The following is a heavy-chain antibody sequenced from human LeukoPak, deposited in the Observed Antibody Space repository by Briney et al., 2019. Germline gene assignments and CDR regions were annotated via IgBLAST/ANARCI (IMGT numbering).Heavy chain of an antibody. V-gene: IGHV3-13*01. D-gene: IGHD5-18*01. J-gene: IGHJ4*02. CDR3: VREAPGYHYTSSDY. CDR1: GFTLGSHD. Sequence: GGSLRLSCTASGFTLGSHDMHWVRQTTGEGLEWVAAIASGFQTFYAGSVKGRFTVSREGAKNSLYLQMNSLRAGDTAVYYCVREAPGYHYTSSDYLVLGTLANGSS. CDR2: IASGFQT.